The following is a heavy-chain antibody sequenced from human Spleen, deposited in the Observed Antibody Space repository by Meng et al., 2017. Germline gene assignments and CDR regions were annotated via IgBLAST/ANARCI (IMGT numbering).Heavy chain of an antibody. D-gene: IGHD1-26*01. CDR1: DYSISTGYL. V-gene: IGHV4-38-2*02. CDR2: IYHSGNS. CDR3: ARYSGSYYVNY. Sequence: SETLSLTCTVSDYSISTGYLWGWIRQPPGKGLEWIASIYHSGNSYYNPSLKSRVTISVDTSKNQFSLKLSSVTAADTAVYYCARYSGSYYVNYWGQGTLVTVSS. J-gene: IGHJ4*02.